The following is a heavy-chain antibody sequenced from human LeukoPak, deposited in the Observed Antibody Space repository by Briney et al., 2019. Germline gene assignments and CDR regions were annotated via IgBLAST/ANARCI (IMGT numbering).Heavy chain of an antibody. V-gene: IGHV3-21*01. CDR3: TRGSEWTSGVSDY. CDR2: ISGTSTHI. Sequence: GGSQRLSCAASGFTFSRCGMNWVRQAPGKGLEWVSSISGTSTHIYYADSVKGRFTISRDNAQSSLYLQMNSLRAEDTAVYYCTRGSEWTSGVSDYWGQGTLVTVSS. J-gene: IGHJ4*02. D-gene: IGHD3-3*01. CDR1: GFTFSRCG.